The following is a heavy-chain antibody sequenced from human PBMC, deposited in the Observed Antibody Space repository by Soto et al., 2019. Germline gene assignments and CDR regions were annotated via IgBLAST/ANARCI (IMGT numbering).Heavy chain of an antibody. D-gene: IGHD5-12*01. CDR3: ARHRYDSGYYSAQGIDI. CDR1: GGSVSSGDSY. J-gene: IGHJ3*02. CDR2: IYYRGST. Sequence: PSETLSLTCSVSGGSVSSGDSYWNWIRQPPRKGLEWIGHIYYRGSTCYKPSPKSRLTTSVDTSKNQFSLNQFSLKVGSVTAADTAVYYCARHRYDSGYYSAQGIDIWGQGTMVTVSS. V-gene: IGHV4-30-4*08.